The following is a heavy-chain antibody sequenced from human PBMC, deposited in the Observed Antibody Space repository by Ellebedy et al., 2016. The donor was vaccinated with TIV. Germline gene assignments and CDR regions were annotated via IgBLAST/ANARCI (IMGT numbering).Heavy chain of an antibody. CDR3: AAGSYYYDSSGYYSPAFDI. V-gene: IGHV1-58*02. Sequence: AASVKVSCKASGFTFTSSAMQWARQARGQRLEWIGWIVVGSGNTNYAQKFQERVTITRDMSTSTAYMELSSLRSEDTAVYYCAAGSYYYDSSGYYSPAFDIWGQGTMVTVSS. CDR1: GFTFTSSA. CDR2: IVVGSGNT. D-gene: IGHD3-22*01. J-gene: IGHJ3*02.